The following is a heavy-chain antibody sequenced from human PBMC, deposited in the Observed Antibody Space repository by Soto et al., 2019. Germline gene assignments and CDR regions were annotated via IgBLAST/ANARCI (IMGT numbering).Heavy chain of an antibody. Sequence: SETLSLTCTVSGASIISTTKYWGWIRQPPGRGLEWIGTISSIGSTYYNPSLEGRVTISVDTSKNQFSLKVTSVTAADTGLYYCARQDHGDYEFFFDYWGQGTLVTVS. CDR2: ISSIGST. CDR3: ARQDHGDYEFFFDY. J-gene: IGHJ4*02. CDR1: GASIISTTKY. D-gene: IGHD4-17*01. V-gene: IGHV4-39*01.